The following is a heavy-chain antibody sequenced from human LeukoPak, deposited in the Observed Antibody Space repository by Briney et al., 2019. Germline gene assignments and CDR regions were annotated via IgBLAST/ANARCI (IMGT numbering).Heavy chain of an antibody. J-gene: IGHJ3*02. CDR1: GFTFSNYA. D-gene: IGHD1-26*01. CDR3: ARESQWELLLGAFDI. Sequence: GGSLRLSCTASGFTFSNYAMSWVRQAPGKGLERVSSISSSSSSYIYYADSVKGRFTISRDNAKNSLYLQMNSLRAEDTAVYYCARESQWELLLGAFDIWGQGTMVTVSS. CDR2: ISSSSSSYI. V-gene: IGHV3-21*01.